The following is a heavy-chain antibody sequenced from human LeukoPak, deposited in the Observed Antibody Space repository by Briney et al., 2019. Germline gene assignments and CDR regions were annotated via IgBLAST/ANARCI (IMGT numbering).Heavy chain of an antibody. D-gene: IGHD6-19*01. CDR2: IYYSGST. V-gene: IGHV4-30-4*08. CDR1: GGSISSGDYY. Sequence: SETLSLTCTVSGGSISSGDYYWSWIRQPPGRGLEWIGYIYYSGSTYYNPSLKSRVTISVDTSKNQFSLKLSSVTAADTAVYYCARDGGSGWYDWGQGTLVTVSS. J-gene: IGHJ4*02. CDR3: ARDGGSGWYD.